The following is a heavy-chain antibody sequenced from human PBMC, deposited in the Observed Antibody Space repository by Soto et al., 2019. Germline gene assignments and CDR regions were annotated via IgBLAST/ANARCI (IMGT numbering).Heavy chain of an antibody. CDR1: GGSVSSDSAA. CDR3: SSWHYDY. V-gene: IGHV6-1*01. D-gene: IGHD2-15*01. J-gene: IGHJ4*02. CDR2: TYYRSKWYN. Sequence: SQTLSLTCAICGGSVSSDSAAWNWIRQSPSRGLEWLGRTYYRSKWYNDYAASVKSRITINPDTSKNHFSLQMNSVTPEDTAVYYCSSWHYDYWGQGTLVTVSS.